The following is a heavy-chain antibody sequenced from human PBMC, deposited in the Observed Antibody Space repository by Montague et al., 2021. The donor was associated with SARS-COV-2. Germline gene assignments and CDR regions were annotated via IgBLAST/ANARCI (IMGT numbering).Heavy chain of an antibody. D-gene: IGHD5-12*01. Sequence: SVKVSCKASGGTFSSYAISWVRQAPGQGLEWMGRIIPILGIANYAQKFQGRVTITADKSTSTAYMGLSSLRSEDTAVYYCARGGMGGYDPFDYWGQGTLVTVSS. CDR3: ARGGMGGYDPFDY. V-gene: IGHV1-69*04. CDR2: IIPILGIA. CDR1: GGTFSSYA. J-gene: IGHJ4*02.